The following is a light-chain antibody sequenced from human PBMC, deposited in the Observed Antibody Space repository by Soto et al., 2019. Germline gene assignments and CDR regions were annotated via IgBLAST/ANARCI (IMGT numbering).Light chain of an antibody. CDR1: SSDVGGYNY. CDR3: SSYTSSTTRV. J-gene: IGLJ3*02. CDR2: EVS. Sequence: ALTQPASVSGSPGQSITISCTGTSSDVGGYNYVSWYQQHPGKAPKLMIYEVSNRPSGVSNRFSGSKSGNTASLTISGLQAEDEGDYYCSSYTSSTTRVFGGGTKLTVL. V-gene: IGLV2-14*01.